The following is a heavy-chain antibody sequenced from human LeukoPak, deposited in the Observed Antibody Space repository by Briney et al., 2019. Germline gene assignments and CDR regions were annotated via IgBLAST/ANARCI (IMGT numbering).Heavy chain of an antibody. CDR3: IGGYDHWVFDI. CDR2: IYYSGST. Sequence: SETLSLTCTVSGGSISSYYWSWIRQPPGKGLEWIGYIYYSGSTNYNPSLKSRVTISVDTSKNQFSLKLSSVTAADTAVYYCIGGYDHWVFDIWGQGTMVTVSS. J-gene: IGHJ3*02. CDR1: GGSISSYY. V-gene: IGHV4-59*08. D-gene: IGHD5-12*01.